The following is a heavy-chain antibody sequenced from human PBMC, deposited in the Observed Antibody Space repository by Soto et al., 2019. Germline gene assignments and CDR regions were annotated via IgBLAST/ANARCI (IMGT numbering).Heavy chain of an antibody. J-gene: IGHJ3*02. Sequence: QVQLVQSGAEVKKPGASVKVSCKASGYTFTSYGISWVRQAPGQGLEWMGWISAYNGNTNYAQKLQGRVTMTTDTSTSTAYMELRSLRSDDTAVYYCAIAILLWFGESGHAFDIWGQGTMVTVSS. CDR2: ISAYNGNT. CDR3: AIAILLWFGESGHAFDI. V-gene: IGHV1-18*01. CDR1: GYTFTSYG. D-gene: IGHD3-10*01.